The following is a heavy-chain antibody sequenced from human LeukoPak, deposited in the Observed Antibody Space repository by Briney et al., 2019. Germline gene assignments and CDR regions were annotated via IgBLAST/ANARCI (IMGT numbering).Heavy chain of an antibody. CDR3: ARDRRGWFDP. CDR1: GFSFGNYA. Sequence: GGSLRLSCVASGFSFGNYAMSWVRQAPGKGLEWVSVIYSGGSTYYADSVKGRFTISRDNSKNTLYLQMNSLRAEDTAVYYCARDRRGWFDPWGQGTLVTVSS. V-gene: IGHV3-53*01. J-gene: IGHJ5*02. CDR2: IYSGGST.